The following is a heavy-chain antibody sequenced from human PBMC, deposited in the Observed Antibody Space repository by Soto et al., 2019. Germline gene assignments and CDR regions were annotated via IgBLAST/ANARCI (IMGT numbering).Heavy chain of an antibody. Sequence: QVQLVESGGGVVQPGRSLRLSCAASGFTFSNYGMHWVRQAPGKGLDWVAVISYDGSIEYYSESVKGRFTMSRDNSENTVYLQIHSLRTEATAVYFGGSDWGWLGAHPIDNWGQGTLVTVSS. CDR1: GFTFSNYG. V-gene: IGHV3-30*03. CDR2: ISYDGSIE. D-gene: IGHD3-10*01. CDR3: GSDWGWLGAHPIDN. J-gene: IGHJ4*02.